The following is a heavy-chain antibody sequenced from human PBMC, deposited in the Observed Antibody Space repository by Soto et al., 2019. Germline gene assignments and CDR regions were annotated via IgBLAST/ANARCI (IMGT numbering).Heavy chain of an antibody. D-gene: IGHD2-15*01. CDR2: ISGSGGST. CDR3: AKDRPSPLGYCSGGSCYGVDY. J-gene: IGHJ4*02. CDR1: GFTFSSYA. Sequence: GGSLRLSCAASGFTFSSYAMSWVRQAPGKGLEWVSAISGSGGSTYYADSVKGRFTISRDNSKNTRYLQMNSLRAEDTAVYYCAKDRPSPLGYCSGGSCYGVDYWGQGTLVTVSS. V-gene: IGHV3-23*01.